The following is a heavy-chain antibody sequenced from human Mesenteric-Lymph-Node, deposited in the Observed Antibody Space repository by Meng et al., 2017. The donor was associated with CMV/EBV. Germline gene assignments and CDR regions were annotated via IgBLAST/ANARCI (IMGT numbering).Heavy chain of an antibody. Sequence: GSFRGYYWSWIRPPPGKGLEWIGEINHSGSTNYNPSLKSRVTISVDTSKNQFSLKLSSVTAADTAVYYCARGLRYCSSTSCENWFDPWGQGTLVTVSS. D-gene: IGHD2-2*01. CDR3: ARGLRYCSSTSCENWFDP. CDR1: GSFRGYY. J-gene: IGHJ5*02. CDR2: INHSGST. V-gene: IGHV4-34*01.